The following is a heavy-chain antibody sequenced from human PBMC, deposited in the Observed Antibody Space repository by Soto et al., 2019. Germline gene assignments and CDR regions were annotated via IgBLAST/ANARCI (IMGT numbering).Heavy chain of an antibody. J-gene: IGHJ4*02. D-gene: IGHD6-13*01. V-gene: IGHV3-21*01. CDR3: ARDNIAAAGTRTHNDY. CDR1: GFTFSSYS. CDR2: ISSSSSYI. Sequence: EVQLVESGGGLVKPGGSLRLSCAASGFTFSSYSMNWVRQAPGKGLEWVSSISSSSSYIYYADSVKGRFTISRDNAKNSLYLQMNSLRAEDTAVYYCARDNIAAAGTRTHNDYWGQGTLVTVSS.